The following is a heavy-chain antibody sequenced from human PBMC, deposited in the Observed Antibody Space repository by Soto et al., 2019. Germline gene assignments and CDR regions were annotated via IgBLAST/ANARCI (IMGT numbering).Heavy chain of an antibody. CDR3: ASSNIAAAGFYYYGMDF. D-gene: IGHD6-13*01. CDR2: IYYSGSP. V-gene: IGHV4-59*01. CDR1: GGSISSYY. Sequence: QVQLQESGPGLVQPSETLSLTCTVSGGSISSYYWSWIRQPPGKGLEWIGYIYYSGSPNYNPSLKSRVTISVDTSKNQFYLKLSSVTAADTAVYYCASSNIAAAGFYYYGMDFWGRGTTVTVS. J-gene: IGHJ6*02.